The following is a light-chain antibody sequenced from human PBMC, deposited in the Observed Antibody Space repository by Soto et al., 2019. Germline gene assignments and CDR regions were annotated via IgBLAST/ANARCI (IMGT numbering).Light chain of an antibody. CDR3: QQYDNLPSFT. Sequence: DIQMTQSPSSLSASVGDRVTITCQASQDISNYLNWYQQKPGKAPKLLIYDASNLETGVPSRFSGSGSVTDFTFTISSLQPEDIATYYCQQYDNLPSFTFGPGTKVDIK. J-gene: IGKJ3*01. CDR1: QDISNY. CDR2: DAS. V-gene: IGKV1-33*01.